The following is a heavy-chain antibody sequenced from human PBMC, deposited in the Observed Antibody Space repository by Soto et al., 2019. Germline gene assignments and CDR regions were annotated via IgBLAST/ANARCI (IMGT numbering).Heavy chain of an antibody. V-gene: IGHV3-73*01. CDR1: GLTFSGSA. Sequence: GGSLRLSCVSSGLTFSGSAFHWVRQAPGRGLEWIGRIRHKGDGHATTYAASMNGRFTISRDDSKNTAYLQINSLRIEDTAMYFCNRRGGHPLDYWGQGTLVTVSS. CDR2: IRHKGDGHAT. J-gene: IGHJ4*02. D-gene: IGHD2-15*01. CDR3: NRRGGHPLDY.